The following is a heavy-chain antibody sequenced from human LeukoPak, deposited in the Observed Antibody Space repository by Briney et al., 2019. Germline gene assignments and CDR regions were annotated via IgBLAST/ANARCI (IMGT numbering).Heavy chain of an antibody. V-gene: IGHV3-30-3*01. CDR2: ISYDGSNK. D-gene: IGHD2-2*01. Sequence: GRSLRLSCAASGFTFSSYAMHWVRQAPGKGLEWAAVISYDGSNKYYADSVKGRFTISRDNSKNTLYLQMNSLRAEDTAMYYCARDECSSTSCYRTKGVDYWGQGTLVTVSP. J-gene: IGHJ4*02. CDR3: ARDECSSTSCYRTKGVDY. CDR1: GFTFSSYA.